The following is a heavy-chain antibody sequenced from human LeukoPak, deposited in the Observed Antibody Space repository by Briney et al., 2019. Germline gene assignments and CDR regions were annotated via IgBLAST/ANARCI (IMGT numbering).Heavy chain of an antibody. CDR3: ARDRGYSYGSRNRFDY. J-gene: IGHJ4*02. D-gene: IGHD5-18*01. Sequence: GGSLRLSCAASGFTFSSYEMNWVRQAPGKGLEWVSYISSSGSTIYYADSVKGRFTISRDNAKNSLYLQMNSPRAEDTAVYYCARDRGYSYGSRNRFDYWGQGTLVTVSS. CDR1: GFTFSSYE. V-gene: IGHV3-48*03. CDR2: ISSSGSTI.